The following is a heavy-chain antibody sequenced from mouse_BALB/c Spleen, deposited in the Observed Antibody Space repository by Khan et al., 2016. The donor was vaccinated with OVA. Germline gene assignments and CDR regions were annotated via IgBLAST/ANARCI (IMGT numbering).Heavy chain of an antibody. CDR3: ARLAYYYNSEGFAY. V-gene: IGHV5-6*01. Sequence: EVHLVESGGDFVRPGGSLKLSCAASGFTFSTYGMSWVRQTPDKRLEWVATINTGGAYTYYPDSVKGRFTISSDNAKNTLYLQLSSLKSEDTARYYCARLAYYYNSEGFAYWGQGTLVNVSA. J-gene: IGHJ3*01. CDR2: INTGGAYT. CDR1: GFTFSTYG. D-gene: IGHD1-1*01.